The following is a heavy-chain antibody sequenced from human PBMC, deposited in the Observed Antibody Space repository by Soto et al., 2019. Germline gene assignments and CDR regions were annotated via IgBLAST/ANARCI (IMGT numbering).Heavy chain of an antibody. J-gene: IGHJ6*02. D-gene: IGHD6-13*01. CDR2: INAGNGNT. V-gene: IGHV1-3*01. CDR3: AREGSSSWHTYYYYYGMDV. Sequence: ASVKVSCKASGYTFTSYAMHWVRQAPGQRLEWMGWINAGNGNTKYSQKFQGRVTITRDTSASTAYMELSSLRSEDTAVYYCAREGSSSWHTYYYYYGMDVWGQGTTVTVSS. CDR1: GYTFTSYA.